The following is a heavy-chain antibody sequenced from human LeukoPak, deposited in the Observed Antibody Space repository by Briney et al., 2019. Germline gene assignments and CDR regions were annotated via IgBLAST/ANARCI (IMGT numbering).Heavy chain of an antibody. CDR1: GYTFTSYG. Sequence: ASVKVSCKASGYTFTSYGISWVRQAPGQGLEWMGWISAYNGNTNYAQKLQGRVTMTTDTSTSTAYMELRSLRSDDTAVYYCARGVYSSSWYFHHFDYWGQGTLVTVSS. D-gene: IGHD6-13*01. CDR2: ISAYNGNT. J-gene: IGHJ4*02. CDR3: ARGVYSSSWYFHHFDY. V-gene: IGHV1-18*01.